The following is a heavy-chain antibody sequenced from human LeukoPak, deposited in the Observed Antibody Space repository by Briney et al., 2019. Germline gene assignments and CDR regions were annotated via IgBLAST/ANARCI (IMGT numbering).Heavy chain of an antibody. CDR2: ISSSSSTI. Sequence: PGGSLRLSCVASGFTFSSYSMNWVRQAPGKGLEWVSYISSSSSTIYYADSVKGRFTISRDNAKNSLHLQMNSLRDEDTAVYYCARVGYAFDIWGQGTMVTVSS. V-gene: IGHV3-48*02. CDR3: ARVGYAFDI. J-gene: IGHJ3*02. CDR1: GFTFSSYS.